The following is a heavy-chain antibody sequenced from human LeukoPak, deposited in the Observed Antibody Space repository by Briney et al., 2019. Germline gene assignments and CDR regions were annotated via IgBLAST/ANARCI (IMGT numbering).Heavy chain of an antibody. J-gene: IGHJ6*02. CDR1: GFLFSSYA. V-gene: IGHV3-21*01. CDR3: ARWHSSSWHHRYYYGMDV. D-gene: IGHD6-13*01. CDR2: IDSSRGSYI. Sequence: PGGSQRLSCAASGFLFSSYAMIWVRQAPGKGLEWVSTIDSSRGSYINYADSVQGRFTISRDDAKNSLYLQMNRLRAEDTAVYYCARWHSSSWHHRYYYGMDVRGQGTTVTVSS.